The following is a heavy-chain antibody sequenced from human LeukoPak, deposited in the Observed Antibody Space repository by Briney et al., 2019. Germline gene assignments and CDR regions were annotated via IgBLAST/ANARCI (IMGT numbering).Heavy chain of an antibody. J-gene: IGHJ4*02. V-gene: IGHV4-39*07. D-gene: IGHD3-3*01. CDR3: ARLQSGRFDY. CDR1: GGSISSYY. CDR2: IYYSGST. Sequence: SETLSLTCTVSGGSISSYYWSWIRQPPGKGLEWIGSIYYSGSTYYNPSLKSRVTISVDTSKNQFSLKLSSVTAADTAVYYCARLQSGRFDYWGQGTLVTVSS.